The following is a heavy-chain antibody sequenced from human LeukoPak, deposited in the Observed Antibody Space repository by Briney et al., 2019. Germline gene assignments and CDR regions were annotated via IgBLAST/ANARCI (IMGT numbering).Heavy chain of an antibody. D-gene: IGHD4-17*01. CDR2: IYHSGST. V-gene: IGHV4-34*01. CDR1: GGSFSGHY. J-gene: IGHJ5*02. Sequence: SETLSLTCAVYGGSFSGHYWSWIRQPPGKGLEWIGSIYHSGSTYYNPSLKSRVTISVDTSKNQFSLKLSSVTAADTAVYYCARVREDDYGDYVPYNWFDPWGQGTLVTVSS. CDR3: ARVREDDYGDYVPYNWFDP.